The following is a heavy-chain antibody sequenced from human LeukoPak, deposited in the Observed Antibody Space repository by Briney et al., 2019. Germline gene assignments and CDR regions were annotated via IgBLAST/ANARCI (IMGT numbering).Heavy chain of an antibody. V-gene: IGHV3-23*01. CDR3: AKDRTSGWYLDYFDY. Sequence: GGSLRLSCAASGFTFSSYAMSWVRQAPGKGLEWVSAISGSGGSTYYADSAKGRFTISRDNSKNTLYLQMNSLRAEDTAVYYCAKDRTSGWYLDYFDYWGQGTLVTVSS. CDR1: GFTFSSYA. CDR2: ISGSGGST. D-gene: IGHD6-19*01. J-gene: IGHJ4*02.